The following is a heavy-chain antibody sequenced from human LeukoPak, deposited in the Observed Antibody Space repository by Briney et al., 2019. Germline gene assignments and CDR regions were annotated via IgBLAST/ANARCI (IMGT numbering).Heavy chain of an antibody. D-gene: IGHD3-22*01. J-gene: IGHJ4*02. Sequence: SETLSLTCTVSGGSISSGGYYWSWIRQHPGKGLEWIGYIYYSGSTYYNPSLKSRVTISVDTSKNQFPLKLSSVTAADTAVYYCARGDTYYYDSSGYYRTFDYWGQGTLVTVSS. CDR1: GGSISSGGYY. CDR3: ARGDTYYYDSSGYYRTFDY. V-gene: IGHV4-31*03. CDR2: IYYSGST.